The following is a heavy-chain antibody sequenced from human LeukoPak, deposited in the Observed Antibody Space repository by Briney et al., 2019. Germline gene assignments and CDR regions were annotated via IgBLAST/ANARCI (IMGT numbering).Heavy chain of an antibody. D-gene: IGHD1-20*01. CDR1: GDTSPNYF. CDR2: ISPKNGGT. V-gene: IGHV1-2*02. J-gene: IGHJ5*02. Sequence: ASVKVSCRTSGDTSPNYFVHWVPQAPGQGLDWMGYISPKNGGTVSAETFQGRVTMTRDTSISTVYLEVSSLRFDDTAVYYCARENEVPLAITGFDPWGQGTLVTVSS. CDR3: ARENEVPLAITGFDP.